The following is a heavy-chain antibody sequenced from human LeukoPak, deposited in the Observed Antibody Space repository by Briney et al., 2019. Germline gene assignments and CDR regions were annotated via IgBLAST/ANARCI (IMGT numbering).Heavy chain of an antibody. CDR3: ARAIDFWSGYSAYFDY. CDR1: GFTFSSYW. Sequence: GGSLRLSCAASGFTFSSYWMSWVRQAPGKGLEWVANIKQDGRGKYYVDSVKGRFTISRDNAKNSLYLQMNSLRAEDTAVYYCARAIDFWSGYSAYFDYWGQGTLVTVSS. J-gene: IGHJ4*02. V-gene: IGHV3-7*01. D-gene: IGHD3-3*01. CDR2: IKQDGRGK.